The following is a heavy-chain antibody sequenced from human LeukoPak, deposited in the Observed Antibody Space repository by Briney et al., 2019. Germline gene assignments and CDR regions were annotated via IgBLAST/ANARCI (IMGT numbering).Heavy chain of an antibody. CDR2: IYHTGNI. CDR1: GGSINSYY. CDR3: ARHVMGRYFDWLSAKFDY. D-gene: IGHD3-9*01. J-gene: IGHJ4*02. V-gene: IGHV4-59*08. Sequence: SETLSLTCTVSGGSINSYYWTWIRQPPGKGLEWIGYIYHTGNIKYNPSLNSRVTISIDTSKNQFSLKLSSVTAADTAVYYCARHVMGRYFDWLSAKFDYWGQGTLVTVSS.